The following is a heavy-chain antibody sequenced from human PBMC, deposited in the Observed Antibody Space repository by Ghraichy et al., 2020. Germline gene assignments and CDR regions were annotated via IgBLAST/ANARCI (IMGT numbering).Heavy chain of an antibody. CDR3: AKGADYYDSSGYHYYYGMDV. V-gene: IGHV3-23*01. J-gene: IGHJ6*02. CDR2: ISGSGGST. CDR1: GFTFSSYA. D-gene: IGHD3-22*01. Sequence: GESLNISCAASGFTFSSYAMSWVRQAPGKGLEWVSAISGSGGSTYYADSVKGRFTISRDNSKNTLYLQMNSLRAEDTAVYYCAKGADYYDSSGYHYYYGMDVWGQGTTVTVSS.